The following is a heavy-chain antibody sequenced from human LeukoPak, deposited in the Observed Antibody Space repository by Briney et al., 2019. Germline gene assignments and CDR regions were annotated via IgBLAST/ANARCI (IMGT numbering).Heavy chain of an antibody. CDR1: GFTFSSYA. J-gene: IGHJ4*02. D-gene: IGHD6-6*01. V-gene: IGHV3-23*01. Sequence: GGSLRLSCAASGFTFSSYAMSWVRQAPGKGLEWVSAISGSGGSTNYADSVKGRFTISRDNSKNTLYLQMNSLRAEDTAVYYCAKRAAARLGSLYYFDYWGQGTLVTVSS. CDR2: ISGSGGST. CDR3: AKRAAARLGSLYYFDY.